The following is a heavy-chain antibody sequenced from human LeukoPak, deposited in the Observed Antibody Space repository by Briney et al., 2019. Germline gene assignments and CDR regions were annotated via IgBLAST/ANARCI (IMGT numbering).Heavy chain of an antibody. D-gene: IGHD1-26*01. V-gene: IGHV3-48*02. CDR1: GFTFSRYS. CDR3: AQVVGTTNTPLY. Sequence: PGGSLRLSCAASGFTFSRYSMNWVRQAPGKGLEWVSYISSSSSTIYYADSVKGRFTISRDNAMNSLYLQMNSLRDEDTAVYYCAQVVGTTNTPLYWGQGTLVTVSS. CDR2: ISSSSSTI. J-gene: IGHJ4*02.